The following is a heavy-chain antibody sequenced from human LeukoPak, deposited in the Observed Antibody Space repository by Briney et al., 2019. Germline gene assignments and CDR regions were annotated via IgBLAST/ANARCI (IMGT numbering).Heavy chain of an antibody. V-gene: IGHV3-23*01. CDR2: ISGSADST. CDR3: AKDLGVDTAMADALGAFDI. J-gene: IGHJ3*02. CDR1: GFTFSTYA. Sequence: PGGSLRLSCAASGFTFSTYAMSWVRQAPGKGLEWVSAISGSADSTYYADSVKGQFAISRDNSKNTLYLQMNSLRAEDTAVYYCAKDLGVDTAMADALGAFDIWGQGTMVTVSS. D-gene: IGHD5-18*01.